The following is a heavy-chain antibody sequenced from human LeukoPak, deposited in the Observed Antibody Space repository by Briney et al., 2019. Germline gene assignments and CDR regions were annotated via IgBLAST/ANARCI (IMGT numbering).Heavy chain of an antibody. Sequence: SVRVSCKASGGTFSSYAISWVRQAPGQGVEWMGGIIPSFISSNYAQTFQARVTITADESTSPASMQLSSLRSEDPAVYYCAREGVGSGYYYFSLWFDPWGQGTLVTVSS. CDR3: AREGVGSGYYYFSLWFDP. CDR1: GGTFSSYA. J-gene: IGHJ5*02. V-gene: IGHV1-69*01. D-gene: IGHD3-22*01. CDR2: IIPSFISS.